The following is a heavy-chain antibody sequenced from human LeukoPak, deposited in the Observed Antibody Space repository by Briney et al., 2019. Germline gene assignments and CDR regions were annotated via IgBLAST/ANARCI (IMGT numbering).Heavy chain of an antibody. D-gene: IGHD5-18*01. CDR2: ISYDGSNK. CDR1: GFTFSSYA. V-gene: IGHV3-30-3*01. CDR3: ARFSDTAMANNDAFDI. J-gene: IGHJ3*02. Sequence: QPGRSLRLSCAASGFTFSSYAMPWVRQAPGKGLEWVAVISYDGSNKYYADSVKGRFTISRDNSKNTLYLQMNSLRAEDTAVYYCARFSDTAMANNDAFDIWGQGTMVTVSS.